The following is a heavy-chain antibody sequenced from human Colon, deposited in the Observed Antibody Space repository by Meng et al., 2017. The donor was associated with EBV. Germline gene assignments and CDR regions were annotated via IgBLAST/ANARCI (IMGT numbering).Heavy chain of an antibody. Sequence: HVQLQAAGPAGSNPSRTLPLTCGVSGVSISSNIRWTCVRQPPGKGLEWIGDIDDSGSTNYNPSLNSRISISLDKSKNHFSLKVNSVTAADTAVYYCARGKQDAWELLAYWGQGALVTVSS. D-gene: IGHD1-26*01. CDR1: GVSISSNIR. CDR2: IDDSGST. CDR3: ARGKQDAWELLAY. V-gene: IGHV4-4*02. J-gene: IGHJ4*02.